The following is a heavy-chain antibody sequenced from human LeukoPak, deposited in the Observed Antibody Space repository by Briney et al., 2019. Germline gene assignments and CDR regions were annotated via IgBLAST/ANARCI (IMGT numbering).Heavy chain of an antibody. J-gene: IGHJ6*03. V-gene: IGHV4-59*01. CDR3: ARSFSGYDLAYYYYMDV. Sequence: SETLSLTCTVSGGSISSYYWSWIRQPPGKGLEWIVYSYYSGSTNYNPSLKSRVTISVDTSKNQFSLKLSSVTAADTAVYYCARSFSGYDLAYYYYMDVWGKGTTVTVSS. CDR1: GGSISSYY. D-gene: IGHD5-12*01. CDR2: SYYSGST.